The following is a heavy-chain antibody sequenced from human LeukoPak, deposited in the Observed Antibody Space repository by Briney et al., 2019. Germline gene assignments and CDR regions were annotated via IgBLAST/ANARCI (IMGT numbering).Heavy chain of an antibody. CDR1: GGSFSGYY. D-gene: IGHD6-19*01. CDR2: INHSGST. Sequence: SETLSLTCAVYGGSFSGYYWSWIRQPPGKGLEWIGEINHSGSTNYDPSLKSRVTISVDTSKNQFSLKLSSVTAADTAVYYCARDAESSSGWIIFDYWGQGTLVTVSS. J-gene: IGHJ4*02. V-gene: IGHV4-34*01. CDR3: ARDAESSSGWIIFDY.